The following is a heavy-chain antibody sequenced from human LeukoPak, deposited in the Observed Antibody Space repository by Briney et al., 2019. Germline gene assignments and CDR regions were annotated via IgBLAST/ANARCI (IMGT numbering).Heavy chain of an antibody. CDR2: IYYSGST. Sequence: SETLSLTCTVSGGSISSYYWSWIRQPPGKGLEWIGYIYYSGSTNYNPSLKSRVTISVDTSKDQFSLKLSSVTAADTAVYYCARGGQEGYSNAFDIWGQGTMVTVSS. V-gene: IGHV4-59*01. CDR3: ARGGQEGYSNAFDI. J-gene: IGHJ3*02. D-gene: IGHD5-24*01. CDR1: GGSISSYY.